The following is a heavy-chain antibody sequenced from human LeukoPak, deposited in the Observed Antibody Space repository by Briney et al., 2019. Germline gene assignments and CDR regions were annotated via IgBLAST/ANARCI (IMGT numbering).Heavy chain of an antibody. Sequence: PGGSLRLSCSASGFTFSSYEMNWVRQAPGKGLEWLSYISTSGTTIFYAESLKGRFTISRDNAKNSLWLQMNSLRAEDTAVYFCARRSCSSTSCLLDYWDQGTLVTVSS. CDR1: GFTFSSYE. V-gene: IGHV3-48*03. CDR2: ISTSGTTI. CDR3: ARRSCSSTSCLLDY. J-gene: IGHJ4*02. D-gene: IGHD2-2*01.